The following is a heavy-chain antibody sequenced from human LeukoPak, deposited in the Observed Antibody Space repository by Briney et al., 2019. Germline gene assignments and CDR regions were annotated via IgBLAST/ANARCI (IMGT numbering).Heavy chain of an antibody. CDR1: GFTFSSYE. D-gene: IGHD6-19*01. J-gene: IGHJ5*02. Sequence: GGSLRLSCAASGFTFSSYEMNWVRQAPGKGLEWVSFISSSGSTIYYADSVKGRFTISRDNAKNSLYLQMNSLRAEDTAVYYCARDHSGWQPWGQGTLVTVSS. CDR2: ISSSGSTI. V-gene: IGHV3-48*03. CDR3: ARDHSGWQP.